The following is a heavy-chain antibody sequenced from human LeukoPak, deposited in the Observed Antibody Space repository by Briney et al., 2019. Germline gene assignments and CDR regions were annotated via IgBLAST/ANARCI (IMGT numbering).Heavy chain of an antibody. V-gene: IGHV3-13*04. CDR2: IGTAGDT. CDR1: GFTFSSYD. D-gene: IGHD3-10*01. J-gene: IGHJ4*02. CDR3: ARGRYYDSGTYRSFDY. Sequence: AGGSLRLSCAASGFTFSSYDMHWVRQGTGKGLEWVSAIGTAGDTYYPGSVKGRFTISRDNAKNSLYLQMNSLRDDDTAVYYCARGRYYDSGTYRSFDYWGQGTLVTVSS.